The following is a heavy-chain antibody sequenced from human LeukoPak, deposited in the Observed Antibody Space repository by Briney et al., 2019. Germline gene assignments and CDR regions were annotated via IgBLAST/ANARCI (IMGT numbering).Heavy chain of an antibody. CDR3: ATEYVYSSGWYWFDP. CDR1: GYTLTELS. V-gene: IGHV1-24*01. Sequence: ASVKVSCKVSGYTLTELSMHWVRQAPGKGLEWMGGFDPEDGETLYAQQFQGRVTMTEDTSTDTAYMELSSLRSEDTAVYYCATEYVYSSGWYWFDPWGQGTLVTVSS. D-gene: IGHD6-19*01. CDR2: FDPEDGET. J-gene: IGHJ5*02.